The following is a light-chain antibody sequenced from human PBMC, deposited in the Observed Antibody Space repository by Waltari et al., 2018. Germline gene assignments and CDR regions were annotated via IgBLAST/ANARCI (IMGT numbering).Light chain of an antibody. Sequence: DIVMTQSPDSLAVSLGERATINCKSNQSVLYSSNNKNYLAWYQQKPGQPPKLLIYWASTRESGVPDRFSGSGSGTDFTLTISSLQAADVAVYYCQQYYSTPLTFGGGTKVEIK. CDR3: QQYYSTPLT. J-gene: IGKJ4*01. CDR2: WAS. V-gene: IGKV4-1*01. CDR1: QSVLYSSNNKNY.